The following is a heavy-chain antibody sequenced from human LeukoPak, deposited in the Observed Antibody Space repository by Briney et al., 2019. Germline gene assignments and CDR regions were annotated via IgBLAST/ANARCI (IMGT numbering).Heavy chain of an antibody. CDR2: ISNSGGVT. D-gene: IGHD5-24*01. CDR1: AFNFRFYA. V-gene: IGHV3-23*01. CDR3: ANIIDGSLGY. Sequence: GGSLRLSCAASAFNFRFYAMCWVRQAPGKGPELVSAISNSGGVTYYGDSVKGRFTMSRDNSKNTLFLQMDSLRADDTAIYYCANIIDGSLGYWGQGTLVTVSS. J-gene: IGHJ4*02.